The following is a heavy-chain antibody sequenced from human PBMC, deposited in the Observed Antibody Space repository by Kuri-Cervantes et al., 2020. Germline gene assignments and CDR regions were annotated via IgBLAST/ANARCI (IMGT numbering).Heavy chain of an antibody. CDR2: IWYDGSNK. V-gene: IGHV3-30*19. CDR1: GFTFSSYG. J-gene: IGHJ4*02. Sequence: GGSLRLSCAASGFTFSSYGMHWVRQAPGKGLEWVAVIWYDGSNKYYADSVKGRFTISRDNSKNTLYQQMNSLRAEDTAVYYCARESSGWYTADYWGQGTLVTVSS. D-gene: IGHD6-19*01. CDR3: ARESSGWYTADY.